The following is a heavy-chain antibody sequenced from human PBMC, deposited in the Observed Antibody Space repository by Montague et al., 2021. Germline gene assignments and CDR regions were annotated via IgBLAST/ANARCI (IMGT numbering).Heavy chain of an antibody. CDR3: ARIGGTGDDLLDY. D-gene: IGHD7-27*01. J-gene: IGHJ4*02. CDR2: IYHTGSS. CDR1: GASINSSPYY. Sequence: SETLSLTCTVSGASINSSPYYWGWIRQPPGKGLEWIGLIYHTGSSVYNPSLSGRVTMTLDTSSNHFSLTIFSVTAADTAVYFCARIGGTGDDLLDYWGQGLLVTVS. V-gene: IGHV4-39*07.